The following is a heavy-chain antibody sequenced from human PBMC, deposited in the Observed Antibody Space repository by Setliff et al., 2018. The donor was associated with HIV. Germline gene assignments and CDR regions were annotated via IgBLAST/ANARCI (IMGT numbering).Heavy chain of an antibody. D-gene: IGHD1-26*01. CDR2: INTGNENT. V-gene: IGHV1-3*04. J-gene: IGHJ6*02. CDR1: GYTFSQYA. CDR3: ARVSGGRPGNYYYAMDV. Sequence: GASVKVSCKASGYTFSQYALHWVRQAPGQRLVWMGWINTGNENTRYSQKFQGRVSIIRDTSANTAYMELINLRSDDSAIYYCARVSGGRPGNYYYAMDVWGQGTTVTVSS.